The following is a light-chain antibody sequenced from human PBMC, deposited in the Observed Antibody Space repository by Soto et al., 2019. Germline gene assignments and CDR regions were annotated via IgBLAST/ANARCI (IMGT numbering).Light chain of an antibody. V-gene: IGLV2-14*01. CDR1: SRDVGAYKF. CDR3: SSFTSRSTYV. J-gene: IGLJ1*01. Sequence: QSALTQPASVSGSPGQSITISCTGTSRDVGAYKFVSWYQQHPGTAPKLIIFEVSNRPSRVSDRFSGSKSGNTASLTISGLQAEDEYDYWCSSFTSRSTYVFGTGTKLTVL. CDR2: EVS.